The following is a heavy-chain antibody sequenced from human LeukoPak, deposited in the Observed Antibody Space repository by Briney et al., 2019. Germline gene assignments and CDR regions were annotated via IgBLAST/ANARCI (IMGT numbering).Heavy chain of an antibody. D-gene: IGHD6-25*01. CDR3: ARRTDSGWKWFDP. V-gene: IGHV5-51*01. CDR2: IHPGECER. Sequence: GESLKISCKASGYRFTSYWISWVRQMPGKGPEWMGVIHPGECERRYSPSFEGQVTISADRSISTAYMQWSSLKASDTAMYYCARRTDSGWKWFDPWGQGTLVTVSS. CDR1: GYRFTSYW. J-gene: IGHJ5*02.